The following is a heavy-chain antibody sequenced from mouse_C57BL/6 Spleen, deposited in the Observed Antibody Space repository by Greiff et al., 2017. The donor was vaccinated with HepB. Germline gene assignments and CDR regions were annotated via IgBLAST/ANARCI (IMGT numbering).Heavy chain of an antibody. CDR2: IDPSDSET. V-gene: IGHV1-52*01. J-gene: IGHJ3*01. Sequence: QVQLQQPGAELVRPGSSVKLSCKASGYTFTSYWMQWVKQRPRQGLEWIGNIDPSDSETHYNQKFKDKATLTVDKSSSTAYMQLSSLTSEDSAVYYCARPEIFGNSSPWFAYWGQGTLVTVSA. CDR3: ARPEIFGNSSPWFAY. D-gene: IGHD2-1*01. CDR1: GYTFTSYW.